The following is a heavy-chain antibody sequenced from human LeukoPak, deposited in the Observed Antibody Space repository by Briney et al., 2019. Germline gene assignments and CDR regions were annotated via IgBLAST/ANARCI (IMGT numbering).Heavy chain of an antibody. CDR1: GGSISSSSYY. D-gene: IGHD2-21*02. J-gene: IGHJ6*03. Sequence: SETLSLTCTVSGGSISSSSYYWGWIRQPPGKELEWIGSIYYSGSTYYNPSLKSRVTISVDTSKNQFSLKLSSVTAADTAVYYCARHGGDPYYYYYMDVWGKGTTVTISS. CDR2: IYYSGST. CDR3: ARHGGDPYYYYYMDV. V-gene: IGHV4-39*01.